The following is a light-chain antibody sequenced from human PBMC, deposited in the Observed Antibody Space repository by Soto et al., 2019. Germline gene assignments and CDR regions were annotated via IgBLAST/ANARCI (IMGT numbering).Light chain of an antibody. CDR1: SSDVVNDLL. CDR3: CSYARGRMA. V-gene: IGLV2-23*01. CDR2: DGT. Sequence: QSALTQPASVSGSPGQSITISCTGTSSDVVNDLLVSWYQQPPGNAPKLMIYDGTKRPAGVSDRFSGSKSGNTASLTISVLQDEDEADYYCCSYARGRMAFGGGTKLTVL. J-gene: IGLJ3*02.